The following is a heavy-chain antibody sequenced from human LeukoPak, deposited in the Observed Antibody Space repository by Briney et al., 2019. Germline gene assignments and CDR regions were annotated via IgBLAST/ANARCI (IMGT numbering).Heavy chain of an antibody. Sequence: ASVKVSCKASGYSLTSFDINWGRQGSGQGLEWMGWMNPKRGNTGYAPRFQGRVTITRDTSINTAFMELSSLSPDDTAIYSCARGGSSSSYYNNYGMDVWGQGTTITVSS. V-gene: IGHV1-8*01. CDR1: GYSLTSFD. CDR2: MNPKRGNT. D-gene: IGHD6-13*01. J-gene: IGHJ6*02. CDR3: ARGGSSSSYYNNYGMDV.